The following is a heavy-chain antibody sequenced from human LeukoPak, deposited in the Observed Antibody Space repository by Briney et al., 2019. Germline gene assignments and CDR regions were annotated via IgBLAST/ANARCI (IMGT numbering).Heavy chain of an antibody. CDR3: ARERRDGYNFDY. CDR1: GGSISSYY. Sequence: RSETLSPTCTVSGGSISSYYWSWIRQPPGKGLEWIGYIYYSGSTNYNPSLKSRVTISVDTSKNQFSLKLSSVTAADTAVYYCARERRDGYNFDYWGQGTLVTVSS. J-gene: IGHJ4*02. D-gene: IGHD5-24*01. CDR2: IYYSGST. V-gene: IGHV4-59*01.